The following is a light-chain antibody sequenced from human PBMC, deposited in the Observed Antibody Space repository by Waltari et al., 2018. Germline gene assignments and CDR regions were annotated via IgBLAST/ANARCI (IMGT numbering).Light chain of an antibody. CDR1: QDISSW. CDR3: QQANSFPYT. Sequence: DIQMTQSPSSVSASVGDRVTITRRASQDISSWLAWYQQKPGKAPELLIYSSSTLHFGVPSRFSGSRSCTEFSLTITGLQPDDSATYFCQQANSFPYTYGQGTKLDI. J-gene: IGKJ2*01. V-gene: IGKV1D-12*01. CDR2: SSS.